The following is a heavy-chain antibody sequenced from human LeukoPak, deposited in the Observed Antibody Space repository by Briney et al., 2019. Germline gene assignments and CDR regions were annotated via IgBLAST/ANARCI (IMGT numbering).Heavy chain of an antibody. CDR3: ARGHTPPAYSSGWYGYYYHGMDV. CDR1: GGSFSGYY. Sequence: SETLSLTCAVYGGSFSGYYWSWIRQPPGKGLEWIGEINHSGSTNYNPSLKSRVTISVDTSKNQFSLKLSSVTAADTAVYYCARGHTPPAYSSGWYGYYYHGMDVWGQGTTVTVSS. CDR2: INHSGST. D-gene: IGHD6-19*01. V-gene: IGHV4-34*01. J-gene: IGHJ6*02.